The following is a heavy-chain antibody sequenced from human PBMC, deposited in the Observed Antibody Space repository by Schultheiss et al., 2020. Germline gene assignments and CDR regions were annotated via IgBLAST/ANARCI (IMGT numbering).Heavy chain of an antibody. CDR1: GFTFSSYD. CDR2: ISGSGGST. D-gene: IGHD3-22*01. V-gene: IGHV3-23*01. CDR3: ARETAMIVVDR. J-gene: IGHJ5*02. Sequence: GGSLRLSCAASGFTFSSYDMHWVRQATGKGLEWVSAISGSGGSTYYADSVKGRFTISRDNSKNTLYLQMNSLRAEDTAVYYCARETAMIVVDRWGQGTLVTVSS.